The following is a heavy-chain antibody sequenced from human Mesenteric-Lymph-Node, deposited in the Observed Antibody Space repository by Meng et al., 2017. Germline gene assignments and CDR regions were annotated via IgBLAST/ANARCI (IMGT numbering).Heavy chain of an antibody. Sequence: GESLKISCAASGFPFSSYAMSWVRQAPGKGLEWVSSISGSGGSTYYADSVRGRFTTSRDRSKNTVYLQTNSLRAEDTAVYYCARDVEILVTGPYNDVFDIWGQGTMVTVSS. V-gene: IGHV3-23*01. CDR2: ISGSGGST. CDR3: ARDVEILVTGPYNDVFDI. CDR1: GFPFSSYA. J-gene: IGHJ3*02. D-gene: IGHD1-26*01.